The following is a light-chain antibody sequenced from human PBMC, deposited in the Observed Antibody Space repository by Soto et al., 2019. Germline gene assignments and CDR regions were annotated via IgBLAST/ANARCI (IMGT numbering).Light chain of an antibody. CDR1: NSDIGGYNY. V-gene: IGLV2-14*01. CDR3: SSYSSSSTFV. J-gene: IGLJ1*01. Sequence: QSVLTQPASVSGSPGQSITISWTGTNSDIGGYNYVSWYLHHPGKAPKLMIYEVSDRPSGVSSRFSGSKSGNTASLTISGLQADDEADYYCSSYSSSSTFVFGTGTKVTVL. CDR2: EVS.